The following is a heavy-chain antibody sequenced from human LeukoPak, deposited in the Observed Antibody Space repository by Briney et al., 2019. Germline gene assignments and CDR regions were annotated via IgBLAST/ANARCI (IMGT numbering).Heavy chain of an antibody. D-gene: IGHD5-18*01. CDR2: ISYDGSNK. V-gene: IGHV3-30*04. CDR3: ARDLGDTAPPYFDY. J-gene: IGHJ4*02. CDR1: GFTFSSYA. Sequence: GGSLRLSCAASGFTFSSYAMHWVRQAPGKGLEWVAVISYDGSNKYYADSVKGRFTISRDNSKNTLYLQMNSLRAEDTAVYYCARDLGDTAPPYFDYWGQGTLVTVSS.